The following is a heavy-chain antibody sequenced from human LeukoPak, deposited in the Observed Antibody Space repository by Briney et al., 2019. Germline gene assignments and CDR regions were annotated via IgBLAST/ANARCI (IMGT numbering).Heavy chain of an antibody. CDR1: GYTFTSYG. V-gene: IGHV1-18*01. D-gene: IGHD3-3*01. J-gene: IGHJ6*03. Sequence: GASVKVSCKASGYTFTSYGISWVRQAPGQGLEWMGWISAYNGNTNYAQKLQGRVTMTTDTSTSTAYMELRSLRSDDTAVYYCASQFYDFWSGYYTGTYYYYMDVWGKGTTVTVSS. CDR2: ISAYNGNT. CDR3: ASQFYDFWSGYYTGTYYYYMDV.